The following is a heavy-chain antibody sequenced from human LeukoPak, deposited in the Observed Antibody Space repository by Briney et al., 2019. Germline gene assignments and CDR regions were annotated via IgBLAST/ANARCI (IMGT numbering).Heavy chain of an antibody. J-gene: IGHJ6*02. CDR1: GFTVSSNY. CDR2: IYSGGSP. CDR3: ATSPYYYYGMDV. V-gene: IGHV3-53*01. Sequence: GGSLRLSCAASGFTVSSNYMSWVRQAPGKGLEWVSVIYSGGSPYYADSVKGRFTISRDNSKNTLYLQMNNLRAEDTAVYYGATSPYYYYGMDVWGQGTTVTVSS.